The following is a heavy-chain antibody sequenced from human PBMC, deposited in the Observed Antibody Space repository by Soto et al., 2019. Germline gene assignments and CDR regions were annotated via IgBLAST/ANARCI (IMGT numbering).Heavy chain of an antibody. Sequence: QITLKESGPTLVKPTQTLTLTCTFSGFSLSTSGVGVGWIRQPPGKALEWLALIYWDDDKRYGPSLKSRLTITKDPSKNQVVLTMTNMDPVDTATYYCAHRGQWPRAGGYDYWGQGTLVTVSS. CDR3: AHRGQWPRAGGYDY. CDR1: GFSLSTSGVG. J-gene: IGHJ4*02. V-gene: IGHV2-5*05. CDR2: IYWDDDK. D-gene: IGHD6-19*01.